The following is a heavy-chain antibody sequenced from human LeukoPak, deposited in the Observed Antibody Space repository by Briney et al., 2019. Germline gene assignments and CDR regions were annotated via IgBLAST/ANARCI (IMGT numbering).Heavy chain of an antibody. J-gene: IGHJ6*02. D-gene: IGHD6-13*01. V-gene: IGHV1-2*02. CDR1: GYTFTGYY. Sequence: RASVTVSFKASGYTFTGYYMHWVRQAPGQGLEWMGWINPNSGGTNYAQKFQGRVTMTRDTSISTAYMELSRLRSDDTAVYYCAVPVIAARLMDVWGQGTTVTVSS. CDR2: INPNSGGT. CDR3: AVPVIAARLMDV.